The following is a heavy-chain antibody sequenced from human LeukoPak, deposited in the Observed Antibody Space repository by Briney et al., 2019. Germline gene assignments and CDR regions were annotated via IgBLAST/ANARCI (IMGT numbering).Heavy chain of an antibody. D-gene: IGHD2-21*02. Sequence: ASVKVSCKASGYTLTTYYIHWVRQAPGQGLEWMGIIHPSGGSTRYAEKFQGRVTMARETSTSTVYMELSSLRSEDTAVYYCARDQVVTAILDFDYWGQGTLVTVSS. CDR1: GYTLTTYY. CDR3: ARDQVVTAILDFDY. V-gene: IGHV1-46*01. CDR2: IHPSGGST. J-gene: IGHJ4*02.